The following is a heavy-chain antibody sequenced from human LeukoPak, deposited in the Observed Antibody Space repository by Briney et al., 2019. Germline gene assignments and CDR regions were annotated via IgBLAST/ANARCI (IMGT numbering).Heavy chain of an antibody. Sequence: GGSLRLSCAASGFTVSSNYMSWVRQAPGKGLEWVSVIYSGGSTYYADSVKGRFTISRDNSKNTLHLQMNSLRAEDTAVYYCAREESRLAAAGNPLDYWGQGTLVTVSS. CDR2: IYSGGST. V-gene: IGHV3-66*01. D-gene: IGHD6-13*01. CDR1: GFTVSSNY. J-gene: IGHJ4*02. CDR3: AREESRLAAAGNPLDY.